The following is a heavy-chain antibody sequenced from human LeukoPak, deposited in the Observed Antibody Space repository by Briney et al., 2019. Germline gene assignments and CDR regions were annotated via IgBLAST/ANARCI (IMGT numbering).Heavy chain of an antibody. CDR1: GYTFTGYY. CDR3: ARDWAPQYYDFWSDAFDF. V-gene: IGHV1-2*02. J-gene: IGHJ3*01. D-gene: IGHD3-3*01. Sequence: ASVKVSCKTSGYTFTGYYIHWVRQAPGQGLEWMGWINPNTGDTNYPQNFQGRVTMTRDTSISTAYMELSRLRSDDTAVYYCARDWAPQYYDFWSDAFDFWGQGTMVTVSS. CDR2: INPNTGDT.